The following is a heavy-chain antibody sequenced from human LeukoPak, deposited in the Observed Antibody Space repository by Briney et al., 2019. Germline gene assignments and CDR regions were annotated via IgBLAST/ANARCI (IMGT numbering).Heavy chain of an antibody. J-gene: IGHJ4*02. Sequence: GGFLRLSCAASGFTFSSYAMNWVRQAPGKGLGWVSVIYSGGTTYYADSVKGRFTISRDNSRNTLYLQMNSLRAEDTAVYYCAREGAGPGGAFGIDYWGQGTLVTVSS. D-gene: IGHD3-16*01. V-gene: IGHV3-53*01. CDR1: GFTFSSYA. CDR2: IYSGGTT. CDR3: AREGAGPGGAFGIDY.